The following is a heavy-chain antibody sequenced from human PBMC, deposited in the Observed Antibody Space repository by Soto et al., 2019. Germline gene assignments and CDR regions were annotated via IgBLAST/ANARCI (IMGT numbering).Heavy chain of an antibody. CDR2: ISYDGSNK. J-gene: IGHJ4*02. CDR3: ARDPYGPSPHY. Sequence: GGSLRLSCAASGFTFSSYAMHWVRQAPGKGLEWVAVISYDGSNKYYADSVKGRFTISRDNSKNTLYLQMNSLRAEDTAVYYCARDPYGPSPHYWGQGTLVTVSS. D-gene: IGHD3-10*01. CDR1: GFTFSSYA. V-gene: IGHV3-30-3*01.